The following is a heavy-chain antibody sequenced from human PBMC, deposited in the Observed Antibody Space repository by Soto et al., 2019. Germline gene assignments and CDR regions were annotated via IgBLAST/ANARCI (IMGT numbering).Heavy chain of an antibody. V-gene: IGHV4-61*01. CDR3: ARTGFCSGGACYPNWFDP. J-gene: IGHJ5*02. CDR1: VGSVSSASYY. D-gene: IGHD2-15*01. CDR2: IYYIGST. Sequence: SETLSLTCTVSVGSVSSASYYWSWIRQPPGKGPEWIGYIYYIGSTRYNPSLKSRVTMSVDTSKNQFSLKLSSVTAADTAVYYCARTGFCSGGACYPNWFDPWGQGTLVTV.